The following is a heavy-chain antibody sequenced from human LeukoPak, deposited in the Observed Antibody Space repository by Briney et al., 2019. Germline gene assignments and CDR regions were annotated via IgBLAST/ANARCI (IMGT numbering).Heavy chain of an antibody. D-gene: IGHD6-13*01. CDR2: ISAYNGNT. Sequence: ASVKVSCKASGYTFTSYGISWVRQAPGQGLEWMGWISAYNGNTHYAQKLQGRVTMTTDTSTSTVYMELRSLRSEDTAVYYCARDPGIAAAGTAPWGQGTLVTVSS. CDR1: GYTFTSYG. V-gene: IGHV1-18*01. J-gene: IGHJ5*02. CDR3: ARDPGIAAAGTAP.